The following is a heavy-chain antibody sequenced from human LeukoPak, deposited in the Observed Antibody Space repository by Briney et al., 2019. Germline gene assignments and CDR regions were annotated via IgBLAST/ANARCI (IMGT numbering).Heavy chain of an antibody. CDR3: ARSHCSGGSCYSRGYYFDY. Sequence: SETLSLTCAVYGGSFSGYYWSWIRQPPGKGLEWIGEINHSGSTNYNPSLKSRVTISVDTSKNQFSLKLSSVTAADTAVYYCARSHCSGGSCYSRGYYFDYWGQGTLVTVSS. J-gene: IGHJ4*02. CDR2: INHSGST. V-gene: IGHV4-34*01. CDR1: GGSFSGYY. D-gene: IGHD2-15*01.